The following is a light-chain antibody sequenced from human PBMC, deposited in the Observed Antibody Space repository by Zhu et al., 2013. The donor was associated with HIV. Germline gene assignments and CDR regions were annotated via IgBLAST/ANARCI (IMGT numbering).Light chain of an antibody. Sequence: IVVTQSPATLSVSPGERATLSCRASQSVSSSYLAWYQQKPGQAPRLLIYGASSRATGIPDRFSGSGSGTDFTLTISRLEPEDFAVYYCQQYGSSPRLTFGGGTKVEIK. V-gene: IGKV3-20*01. CDR3: QQYGSSPRLT. J-gene: IGKJ4*01. CDR2: GAS. CDR1: QSVSSSY.